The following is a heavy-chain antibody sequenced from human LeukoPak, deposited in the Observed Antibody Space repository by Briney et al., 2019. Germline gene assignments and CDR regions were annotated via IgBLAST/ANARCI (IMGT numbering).Heavy chain of an antibody. J-gene: IGHJ3*02. Sequence: PAESLRLSCAASGFTVSSNYMSWVRQAPGKGLEWVSVIYSGGSTYYADSVKGRFTISRDNSKNTLYLQLNSLTAEDTAVYYCARVGVVPAAIPDGFDIWGQGTMVTVSS. CDR1: GFTVSSNY. D-gene: IGHD2-2*01. V-gene: IGHV3-53*01. CDR2: IYSGGST. CDR3: ARVGVVPAAIPDGFDI.